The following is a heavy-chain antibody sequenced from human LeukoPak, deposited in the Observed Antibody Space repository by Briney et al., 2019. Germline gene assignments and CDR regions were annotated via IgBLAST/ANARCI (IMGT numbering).Heavy chain of an antibody. Sequence: PSETLSLTCSVSGGSVSSNTYYWGWLRQPPGKGLEWIGSIYYTGTTYYKPSLKSRVTVSVDTSKNQFSLKLSSVTAADTAVYYCASTNPIAGNAFDIWGQGTMVTVSS. V-gene: IGHV4-39*07. CDR3: ASTNPIAGNAFDI. CDR2: IYYTGTT. D-gene: IGHD6-13*01. J-gene: IGHJ3*02. CDR1: GGSVSSNTYY.